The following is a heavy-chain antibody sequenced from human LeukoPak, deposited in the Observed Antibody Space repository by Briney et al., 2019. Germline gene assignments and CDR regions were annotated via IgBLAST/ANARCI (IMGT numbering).Heavy chain of an antibody. D-gene: IGHD3-22*01. V-gene: IGHV4-31*03. CDR1: GGSISSGGYY. Sequence: SETLSLTCTVSGGSISSGGYYWSWIRQHPGKGLEWIGFVFYSGSTYYNPSLKSRVTISVDTSKNQFSLKLSSVTAADTAVYYCARADPYYYDSSGYYYYFDYWGQGTLVTVSS. CDR3: ARADPYYYDSSGYYYYFDY. CDR2: VFYSGST. J-gene: IGHJ4*02.